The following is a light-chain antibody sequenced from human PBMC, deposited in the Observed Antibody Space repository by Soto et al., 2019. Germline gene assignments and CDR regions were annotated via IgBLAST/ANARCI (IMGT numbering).Light chain of an antibody. CDR2: DVS. Sequence: IRMTQSPSSFSASTGDRVTITCRASQSISPWLAWYQQKPGKAPKLLIYDVSSLESGVPSRFSGSGSGTEFTLTISSLQPDDFATYYCQHCNTSWTFGQGTKVDIK. CDR3: QHCNTSWT. CDR1: QSISPW. J-gene: IGKJ1*01. V-gene: IGKV1-5*01.